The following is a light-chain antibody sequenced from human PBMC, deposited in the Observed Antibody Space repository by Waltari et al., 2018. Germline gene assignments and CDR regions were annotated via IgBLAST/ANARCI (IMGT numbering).Light chain of an antibody. J-gene: IGKJ2*01. CDR2: GAS. CDR3: QQYGSSPYT. V-gene: IGKV3-20*01. Sequence: EIVWTQSPGTRSWSQGERATLSGRASRRVSSNYLAWYQQKPGQAPRLLFYGASSRATGIPDRFSGSGSGTDFTLTISRLEPEDFAVFYCQQYGSSPYTFGQGTKLEFK. CDR1: RRVSSNY.